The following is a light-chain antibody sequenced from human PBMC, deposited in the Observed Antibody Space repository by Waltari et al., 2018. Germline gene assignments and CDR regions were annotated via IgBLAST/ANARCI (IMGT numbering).Light chain of an antibody. CDR1: RLRASY. CDR3: SSRDSSASHVL. V-gene: IGLV3-19*01. J-gene: IGLJ2*01. CDR2: GKN. Sequence: SSELTQDPAVSVALGQTVRITCRGARLRASYASWYQQKSGQAPILVLFGKNKRPSGIPDRFSGYNSETTTSLTITGAQAEDEADYYCSSRDSSASHVLFAGGTKLTVL.